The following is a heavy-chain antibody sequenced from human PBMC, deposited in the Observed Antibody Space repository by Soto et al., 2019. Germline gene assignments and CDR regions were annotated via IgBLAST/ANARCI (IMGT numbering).Heavy chain of an antibody. CDR3: VRARATDSRPDY. Sequence: EVQLVESGGGLVKPGGSLRLSCAASGFTFSLYSMIWVRQTPGKGLEWVSSISSSSAYIYSADSLKGRFTISRDNAKNSLYLQRNSLRAEDTAVYYCVRARATDSRPDYWGQGTLVTVSS. D-gene: IGHD3-22*01. CDR1: GFTFSLYS. V-gene: IGHV3-21*01. J-gene: IGHJ4*02. CDR2: ISSSSAYI.